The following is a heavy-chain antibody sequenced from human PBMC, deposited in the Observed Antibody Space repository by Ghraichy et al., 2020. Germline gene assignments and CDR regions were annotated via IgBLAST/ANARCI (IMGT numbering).Heavy chain of an antibody. V-gene: IGHV3-23*01. Sequence: GGSLRLSCAASGFAFSSYAMTWVRQAPGKGLEWVSTLSGSGDNTYSADSVKGRFTISRDNSKNTLYLQMNSLRVEDTAVYYCAKDSSWYSSSWAHDFWGQGTLVTVST. CDR3: AKDSSWYSSSWAHDF. CDR2: LSGSGDNT. J-gene: IGHJ4*02. D-gene: IGHD6-13*01. CDR1: GFAFSSYA.